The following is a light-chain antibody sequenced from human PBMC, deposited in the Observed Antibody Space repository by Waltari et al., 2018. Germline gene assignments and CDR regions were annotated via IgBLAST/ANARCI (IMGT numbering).Light chain of an antibody. J-gene: IGKJ2*03. CDR2: AAS. CDR3: LHQSVFPYS. Sequence: DIQVTQSPSAMSASVGDRVTIACRASQDINNYLAWYQQKPGKAPKRLIYAASRLESGVPSRFSGGGSGTEFSLTITSLQPEDFATYYCLHQSVFPYSFAQGTKLEI. V-gene: IGKV1-17*03. CDR1: QDINNY.